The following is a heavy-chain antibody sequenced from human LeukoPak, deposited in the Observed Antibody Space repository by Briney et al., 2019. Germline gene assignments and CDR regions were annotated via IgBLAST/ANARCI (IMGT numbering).Heavy chain of an antibody. Sequence: GGSLRLSCATSGFTFSSYWMHWVRQAPGKGLVWVSRINSDGSSTSYADSVKGRFTISRDNAKNTLYLQMNSLRAEDTAVYYCARDTVTGWFDPWGQGTLVTVSS. J-gene: IGHJ5*02. CDR2: INSDGSST. D-gene: IGHD4-17*01. CDR1: GFTFSSYW. V-gene: IGHV3-74*01. CDR3: ARDTVTGWFDP.